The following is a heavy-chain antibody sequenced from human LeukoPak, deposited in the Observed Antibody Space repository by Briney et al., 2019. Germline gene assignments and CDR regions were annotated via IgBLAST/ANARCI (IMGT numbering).Heavy chain of an antibody. J-gene: IGHJ4*02. CDR2: LDPENGET. V-gene: IGHV1-24*01. CDR3: ATGGIYSLLDY. D-gene: IGHD1-26*01. CDR1: GHTLTDLS. Sequence: GASVKVSCKVSGHTLTDLSTHWVRQAPGGGLEWMGGLDPENGETIYAQKFQDRVTMTEDTSTDTAYMELSSLRSEDTAVYYCATGGIYSLLDYWGQGTLVTVSS.